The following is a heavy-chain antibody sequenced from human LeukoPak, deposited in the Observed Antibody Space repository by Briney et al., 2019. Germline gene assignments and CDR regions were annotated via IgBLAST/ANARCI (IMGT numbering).Heavy chain of an antibody. Sequence: PSETLSLTCAVYGGSFSGYDWSWLRQSPGKGLEWIGEINHSGSTYYNPSLKSRVTISVDTSKNQFSLKLSSVTAADTAVYYCARDDFGGSYSDDYWGQGTLVTVSS. D-gene: IGHD1-26*01. V-gene: IGHV4-34*01. CDR2: INHSGST. CDR3: ARDDFGGSYSDDY. J-gene: IGHJ4*02. CDR1: GGSFSGYD.